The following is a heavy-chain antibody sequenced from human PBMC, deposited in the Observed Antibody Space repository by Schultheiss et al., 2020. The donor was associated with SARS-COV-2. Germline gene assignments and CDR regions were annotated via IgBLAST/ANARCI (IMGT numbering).Heavy chain of an antibody. D-gene: IGHD2-2*01. CDR2: IYHSGST. Sequence: SETLSLTCAVYGGSFSGYYWSWIRQPPGKGLEWIGEIYHSGSTNYNPSLKSRVTISVDTSKNQFSLKLSSVTAADTAVYYCARVSTYCSSTSCHDAFDIWGQGTMVTVSS. J-gene: IGHJ3*02. CDR1: GGSFSGYY. V-gene: IGHV4-34*01. CDR3: ARVSTYCSSTSCHDAFDI.